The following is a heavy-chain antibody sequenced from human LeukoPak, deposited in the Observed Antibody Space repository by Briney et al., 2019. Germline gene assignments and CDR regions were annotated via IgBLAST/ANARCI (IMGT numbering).Heavy chain of an antibody. CDR2: ISYDGSNE. V-gene: IGHV3-30-3*01. D-gene: IGHD1-26*01. CDR3: AKEVSSYWGAFDY. CDR1: GFTFSTYS. Sequence: PGGSLRLSCAASGFTFSTYSMFWLRQAPGKGLEWVTFISYDGSNEDYADSVKGRFTIPRDNSKNTLYLQMNSLRAEDTAVYYCAKEVSSYWGAFDYWGQGTLVTVSS. J-gene: IGHJ4*02.